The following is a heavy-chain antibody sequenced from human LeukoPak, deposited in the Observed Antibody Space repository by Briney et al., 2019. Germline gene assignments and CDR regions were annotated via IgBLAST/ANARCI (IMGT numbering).Heavy chain of an antibody. D-gene: IGHD6-19*01. CDR2: ISGSGGST. Sequence: GGSLRLSCAASGFTFSSYAMSWVRQAPGKGLEWVSAISGSGGSTYYADSVKGRFTISRDNSKNTLYLQMNSLRAEDTAVYYCARDMYSSGEFDYWGQGTLVTVSS. J-gene: IGHJ4*02. CDR3: ARDMYSSGEFDY. V-gene: IGHV3-23*01. CDR1: GFTFSSYA.